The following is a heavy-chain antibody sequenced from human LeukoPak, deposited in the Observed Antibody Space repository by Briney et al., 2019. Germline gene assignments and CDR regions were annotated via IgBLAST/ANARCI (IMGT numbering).Heavy chain of an antibody. CDR1: GYTFTSYG. D-gene: IGHD2-2*03. V-gene: IGHV1-18*01. CDR2: IRAYNGDA. CDR3: ATGYCSSTNCRIDY. Sequence: ASVKVSCKASGYTFTSYGISWVRQAPGQGLEWMGWIRAYNGDANYAQKLQGRVTMTIDTSTSTAYMELRSLRSDDTAVYYCATGYCSSTNCRIDYWGQGTLVSVSS. J-gene: IGHJ4*02.